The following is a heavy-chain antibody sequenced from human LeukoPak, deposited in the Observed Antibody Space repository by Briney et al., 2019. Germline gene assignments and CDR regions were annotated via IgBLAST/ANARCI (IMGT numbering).Heavy chain of an antibody. V-gene: IGHV6-1*01. J-gene: IGHJ2*01. Sequence: SQTLSLTCAISGDSFSSNSAAWNWIRQSPSRGLEWLGRTYYRSKWYYDYAVAVKSRISINPDTSKNQFSLQLNSVTPEDTAVYFCARDTYWYFDLWGRGSLVTVSS. CDR3: ARDTYWYFDL. CDR1: GDSFSSNSAA. CDR2: TYYRSKWYY.